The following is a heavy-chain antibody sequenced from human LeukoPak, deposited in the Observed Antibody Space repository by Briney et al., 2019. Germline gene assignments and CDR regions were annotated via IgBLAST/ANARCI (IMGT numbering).Heavy chain of an antibody. D-gene: IGHD2-21*02. CDR1: GYTFTGYH. V-gene: IGHV1-69*05. Sequence: ASVKVSCKASGYTFTGYHIHWVRQAPGQGLEWMGGIIPIFGTPNYAQKFQGRVTITTDESTSTAYMELRSLRSGDTAVYYCARGKVVTAPGWYFDLWGRGTLVTVSS. J-gene: IGHJ2*01. CDR3: ARGKVVTAPGWYFDL. CDR2: IIPIFGTP.